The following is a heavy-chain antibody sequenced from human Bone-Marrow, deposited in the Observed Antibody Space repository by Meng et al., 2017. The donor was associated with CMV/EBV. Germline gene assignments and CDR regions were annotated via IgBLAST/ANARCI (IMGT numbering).Heavy chain of an antibody. Sequence: GESLKISCAASGFTFSSYGMHWVRQAPGKGLEWVAFIRYDGSNKYYADSVKGRFTISRDNSKNTLYLQMNSLRAEDTAVYYCAKGPTDFWSGYYIVSWGQGHRVNGAS. D-gene: IGHD3-3*01. V-gene: IGHV3-30*02. CDR2: IRYDGSNK. CDR3: AKGPTDFWSGYYIVS. J-gene: IGHJ5*02. CDR1: GFTFSSYG.